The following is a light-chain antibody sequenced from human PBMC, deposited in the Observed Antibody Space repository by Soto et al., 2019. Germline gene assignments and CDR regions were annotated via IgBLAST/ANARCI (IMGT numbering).Light chain of an antibody. V-gene: IGKV3-20*01. CDR2: GAS. Sequence: EIVLTHSPGTLSLSPVERATLSFSSSQSASSSYLAWYQQKPGQAPRLLIYGASSRATGIPARFSGSGSGTEFTLTVSSLQSEDFAVYFCQQYGSSPLFSFGPGTKVDIK. J-gene: IGKJ3*01. CDR1: QSASSSY. CDR3: QQYGSSPLFS.